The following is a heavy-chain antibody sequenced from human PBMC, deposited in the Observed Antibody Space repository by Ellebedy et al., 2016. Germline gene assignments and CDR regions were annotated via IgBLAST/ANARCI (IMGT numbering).Heavy chain of an antibody. V-gene: IGHV4-4*07. CDR2: IYAPGST. CDR3: AKENNIVVSARFDP. CDR1: GGSINSYY. Sequence: SETLSLTXTVSGGSINSYYWSWIRQPPGKGLEWIGRIYAPGSTNYNPSLKSRVSMSLDTSKNQFSLNLRSVTAADTAVYYCAKENNIVVSARFDPWGQGILVTVSS. J-gene: IGHJ5*02. D-gene: IGHD3-16*02.